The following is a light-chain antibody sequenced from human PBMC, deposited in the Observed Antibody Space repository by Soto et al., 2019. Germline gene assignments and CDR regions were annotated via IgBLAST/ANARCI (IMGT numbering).Light chain of an antibody. CDR2: GVY. Sequence: IVVTQSPGTLSLSPGERATLSCRASQTGSNSYLAWYQHKSGQAPRLLIYGVYTRASGIPARFSGSGSGTDFTLTISSLEPEDFAVYYRQQYNNWPRTFGQGTKVDIK. CDR1: QTGSNSY. CDR3: QQYNNWPRT. J-gene: IGKJ1*01. V-gene: IGKV3-20*01.